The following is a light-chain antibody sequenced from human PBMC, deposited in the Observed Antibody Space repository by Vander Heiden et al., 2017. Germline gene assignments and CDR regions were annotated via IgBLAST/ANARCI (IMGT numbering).Light chain of an antibody. J-gene: IGKJ4*01. CDR1: QSISSY. Sequence: DIQLTQSPSSLSASVGDRVTITCRASQSISSYLNWYQQKPGKAPTLLIYAASSLQSGVPSRCSGSRGGRDFTITTSSLQHEDVATYYCQQSDSTPPWTFGGGTKVEIK. CDR3: QQSDSTPPWT. V-gene: IGKV1-39*01. CDR2: AAS.